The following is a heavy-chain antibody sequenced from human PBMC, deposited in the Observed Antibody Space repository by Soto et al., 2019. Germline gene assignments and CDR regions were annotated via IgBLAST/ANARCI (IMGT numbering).Heavy chain of an antibody. CDR1: GGSSSSSSYY. CDR3: ARGVSIAAAGIPTDFGSYYYMDV. Sequence: NPSETLSLTCTVSGGSSSSSSYYWGWIRQPPGRGLEWIGSIYNSGSTYYNPSLKSRVTISVDTSKNQFSLKLSSVTAADTAVYYCARGVSIAAAGIPTDFGSYYYMDVWGKGTTVTVSS. CDR2: IYNSGST. J-gene: IGHJ6*03. V-gene: IGHV4-39*07. D-gene: IGHD6-13*01.